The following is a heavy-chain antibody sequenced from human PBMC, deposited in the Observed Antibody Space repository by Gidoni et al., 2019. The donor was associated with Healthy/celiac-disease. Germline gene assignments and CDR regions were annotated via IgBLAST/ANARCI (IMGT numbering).Heavy chain of an antibody. Sequence: QVQLVESGGGVVQPGRSLRLSCAASGFTFSSYAMPWVPQAPGKGLEWVAVISYDGSNKYYADAVKGRFTISRDNSKNTLYLQMNSLRAEDTAVYYCARAAYCSSTSCYLSGWYPLPVDYWGQGTLVTVSS. CDR2: ISYDGSNK. CDR1: GFTFSSYA. CDR3: ARAAYCSSTSCYLSGWYPLPVDY. V-gene: IGHV3-30-3*01. J-gene: IGHJ4*02. D-gene: IGHD2-2*01.